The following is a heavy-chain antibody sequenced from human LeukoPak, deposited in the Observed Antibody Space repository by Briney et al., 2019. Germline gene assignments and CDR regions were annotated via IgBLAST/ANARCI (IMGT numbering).Heavy chain of an antibody. J-gene: IGHJ4*02. Sequence: GGSLRLSCAASGFTFSSYGMSWVRQAPGKGLEWVSAISGSGGSTYYADSVKGRFPISRDNSKNTLYLQMNSLKTEDTAVYYCTRHRTVGDYWGQGTLVTVSS. V-gene: IGHV3-23*01. D-gene: IGHD1-26*01. CDR1: GFTFSSYG. CDR3: TRHRTVGDY. CDR2: ISGSGGST.